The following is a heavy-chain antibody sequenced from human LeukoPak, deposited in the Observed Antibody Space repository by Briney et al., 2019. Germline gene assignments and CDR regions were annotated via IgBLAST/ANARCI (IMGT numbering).Heavy chain of an antibody. V-gene: IGHV4-31*03. CDR3: AASSGVTLGRF. J-gene: IGHJ4*02. Sequence: SQTLSLTCTVSGGFIGSGAFYCNWIRQHPGKGLEWIGYIYYTGITSYNPSLRSRVTMSVDTSMNQVSLKLSSLTAADTAVYYCAASSGVTLGRFWGQGTLVTVSS. D-gene: IGHD3-16*01. CDR2: IYYTGIT. CDR1: GGFIGSGAFY.